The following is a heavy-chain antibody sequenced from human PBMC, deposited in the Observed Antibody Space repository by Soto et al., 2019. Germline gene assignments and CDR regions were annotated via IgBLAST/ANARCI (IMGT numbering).Heavy chain of an antibody. CDR2: ISSSSSTI. J-gene: IGHJ6*03. CDR3: ARAVKQKDYYYMDV. CDR1: GFTFSSYS. V-gene: IGHV3-48*01. Sequence: GGSLRLSCAASGFTFSSYSMNWVRQAPGKGLEWVSYISSSSSTIYYADSVKGRFTISRDNAKNSLYLQMNSLRAEDTAVYYCARAVKQKDYYYMDVWGKGTTVTVSS.